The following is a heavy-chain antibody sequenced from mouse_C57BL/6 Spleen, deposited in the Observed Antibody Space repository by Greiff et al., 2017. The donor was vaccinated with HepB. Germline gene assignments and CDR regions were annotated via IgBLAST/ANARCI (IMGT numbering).Heavy chain of an antibody. V-gene: IGHV5-4*01. D-gene: IGHD2-1*01. J-gene: IGHJ1*03. CDR1: GFTFSSYA. Sequence: EVMLVESGGGLVKPGGSLKLSCAASGFTFSSYAMSWVRQTPEKRLEWVATISDGGSYTYYPDNVKGRFTLSRDNAKNNLYLQMSHLKSEDTAMYYCAREDGNYWYFDVWGTGTTVTVSS. CDR2: ISDGGSYT. CDR3: AREDGNYWYFDV.